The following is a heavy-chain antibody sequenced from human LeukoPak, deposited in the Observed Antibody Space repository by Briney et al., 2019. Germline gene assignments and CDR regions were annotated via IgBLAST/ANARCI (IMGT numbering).Heavy chain of an antibody. Sequence: GGSLRLSCAASGFTFSSYSMNWVRQAPGKGLEWVSSISSSSSYIYYADSVKGRFTISRDNSKNTLYLQMNSLRAEDTAVYYCAREYDYIWGSYRYRAYYFDYWGQGTLVTVSS. V-gene: IGHV3-21*01. CDR2: ISSSSSYI. CDR1: GFTFSSYS. J-gene: IGHJ4*02. D-gene: IGHD3-16*02. CDR3: AREYDYIWGSYRYRAYYFDY.